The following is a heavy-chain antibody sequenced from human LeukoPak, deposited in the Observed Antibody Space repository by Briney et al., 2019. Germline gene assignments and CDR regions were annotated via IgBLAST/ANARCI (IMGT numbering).Heavy chain of an antibody. CDR1: GFTSTNYA. V-gene: IGHV3-23*01. CDR3: AKGAYDYIEIAYFDS. CDR2: LIGSSGST. D-gene: IGHD5-12*01. Sequence: GGSLRLSCVASGFTSTNYAMNWVRQAPGKGLEWVSVLIGSSGSTDYADSVKGRFTISRDISKNTLFLQMNSLRAEDTGIYYCAKGAYDYIEIAYFDSWGQGTLVTVSS. J-gene: IGHJ4*02.